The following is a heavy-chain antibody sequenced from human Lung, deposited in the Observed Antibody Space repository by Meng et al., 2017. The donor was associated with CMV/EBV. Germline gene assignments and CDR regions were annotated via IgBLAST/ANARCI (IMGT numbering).Heavy chain of an antibody. D-gene: IGHD2-2*01. CDR2: INPNSGGT. J-gene: IGHJ6*02. CDR1: FTGYY. Sequence: FTGYYMHWVRQAPGQGLEWMGWINPNSGGTNYAQKFQGRVTMTRDTSISTAYMELSRLRSDDTAVYYCARDGGIVVVPAALYGMDVWGQGTTVAVSS. CDR3: ARDGGIVVVPAALYGMDV. V-gene: IGHV1-2*02.